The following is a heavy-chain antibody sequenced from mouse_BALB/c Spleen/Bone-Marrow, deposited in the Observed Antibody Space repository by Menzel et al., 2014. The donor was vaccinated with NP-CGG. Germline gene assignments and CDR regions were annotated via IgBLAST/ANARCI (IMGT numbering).Heavy chain of an antibody. CDR3: NGNYYAMDY. J-gene: IGHJ4*01. CDR2: IDPENGDT. V-gene: IGHV14-4*02. D-gene: IGHD2-1*01. CDR1: GFNIKDYY. Sequence: EVQLQQSEAELVRSGASVKLSCTASGFNIKDYYMHWVKQRPEQGLEWIGWIDPENGDTEYAPKFQGKATMTADTSSNTAYLQLSSLTSEDTAVYYCNGNYYAMDYWGQGTSVTVSS.